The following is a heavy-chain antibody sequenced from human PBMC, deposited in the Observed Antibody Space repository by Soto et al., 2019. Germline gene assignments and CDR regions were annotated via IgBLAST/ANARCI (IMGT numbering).Heavy chain of an antibody. D-gene: IGHD3-22*01. V-gene: IGHV3-23*01. J-gene: IGHJ4*02. CDR3: ARRPDVYYYDSSGYPPFDY. CDR1: GFTFSSYA. CDR2: ISGSGGST. Sequence: EVQLLESGGGLVQPGGSLRLSCAASGFTFSSYAMSWVRQALGKGLEWVSAISGSGGSTYYADSVKGRFTISRDNSKNTLYLQMNSLRAEDTAVYYCARRPDVYYYDSSGYPPFDYWGQGTLVTVSS.